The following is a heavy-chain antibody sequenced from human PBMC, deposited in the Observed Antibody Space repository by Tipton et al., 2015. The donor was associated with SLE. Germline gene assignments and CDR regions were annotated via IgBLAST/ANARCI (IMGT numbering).Heavy chain of an antibody. CDR1: GGSINSSNW. CDR2: IYHSGNT. CDR3: ARDSIIFRGVGGFDY. J-gene: IGHJ4*02. Sequence: TLSLTCVVSGGSINSSNWWSWVRQPPGKGLEWLGEIYHSGNTNYNPSLKSRVTISVDKSKNQLSLKLSSVTAADTAVYYCARDSIIFRGVGGFDYWGQGTLVSVSS. D-gene: IGHD3-10*01. V-gene: IGHV4-4*02.